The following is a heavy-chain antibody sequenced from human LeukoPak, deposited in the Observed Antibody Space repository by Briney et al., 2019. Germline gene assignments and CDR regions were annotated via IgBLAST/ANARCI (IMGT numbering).Heavy chain of an antibody. CDR1: GGSISSTSWY. Sequence: SETLSLTCTVSGGSISSTSWYWGWIRQPPGKGLEWIGSIYYSGSTYYNPSLKSRVTISVDTSKNQFSLRLSSVTAADTAVFFCARVLYYSDSSGYYYHAFDIWGQGTMVTVSS. J-gene: IGHJ3*02. V-gene: IGHV4-39*01. CDR2: IYYSGST. D-gene: IGHD3-22*01. CDR3: ARVLYYSDSSGYYYHAFDI.